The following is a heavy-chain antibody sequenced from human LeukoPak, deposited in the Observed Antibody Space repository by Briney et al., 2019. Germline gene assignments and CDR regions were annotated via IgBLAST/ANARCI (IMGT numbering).Heavy chain of an antibody. D-gene: IGHD3-10*01. J-gene: IGHJ5*01. CDR1: GFPYSSYA. V-gene: IGHV3-23*01. CDR3: AKVGAIDYYGSGSHFDS. Sequence: PGGSLRLSCAASGFPYSSYAMSWVRQAPGKGLEWVSAISGRGTSTYYADSVKGRFTISRDNSKNTLYLQMNSPTAEDTAVYYCAKVGAIDYYGSGSHFDSWGQGTLVTVSS. CDR2: ISGRGTST.